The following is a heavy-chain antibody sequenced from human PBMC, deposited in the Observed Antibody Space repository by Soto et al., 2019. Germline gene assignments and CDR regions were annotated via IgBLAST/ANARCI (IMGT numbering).Heavy chain of an antibody. CDR2: IKQDGSEK. J-gene: IGHJ6*02. CDR3: ARDAGYYDILDGMDV. D-gene: IGHD3-9*01. CDR1: GFTFSSYW. Sequence: GGSLRLSCAASGFTFSSYWMSWVRQAPGKGLEWVANIKQDGSEKYYVDSVKGRFTISRDNAKNSLYLQMNSLRAEDTAVYYCARDAGYYDILDGMDVWGQGTTVTVSS. V-gene: IGHV3-7*05.